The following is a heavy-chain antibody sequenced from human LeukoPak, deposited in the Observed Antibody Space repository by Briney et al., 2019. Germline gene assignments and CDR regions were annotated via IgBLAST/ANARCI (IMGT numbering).Heavy chain of an antibody. V-gene: IGHV4-59*01. Sequence: PSETLSLTCTVSGGSISTYYWSWIRQPPGKGLEWTGYIYYSGSTSYNPSLMSRVSISADTSKNQFSLKLSSVTAADTAVYYCARVTAVAGFTNFDYWGQGTLVTVSS. D-gene: IGHD6-19*01. CDR2: IYYSGST. J-gene: IGHJ4*02. CDR1: GGSISTYY. CDR3: ARVTAVAGFTNFDY.